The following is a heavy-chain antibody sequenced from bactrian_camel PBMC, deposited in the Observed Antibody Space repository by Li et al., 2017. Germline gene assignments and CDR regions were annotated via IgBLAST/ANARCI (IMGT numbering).Heavy chain of an antibody. D-gene: IGHD2*01. V-gene: IGHV3S63*01. Sequence: VQLVESGGGSVQGGGSLRLSCQASFSNYAQYCMGWFRQGPGKEREGVAIIGVDGVSSYADSVKARFSISRDNAKNTVYLQMNSLKPEDTAMYYCAARGPYCYTKLSVRDFTYWSQGTQVTVS. CDR2: IGVDGVS. J-gene: IGHJ6*01. CDR1: FSNYAQYC. CDR3: AARGPYCYTKLSVRDFTY.